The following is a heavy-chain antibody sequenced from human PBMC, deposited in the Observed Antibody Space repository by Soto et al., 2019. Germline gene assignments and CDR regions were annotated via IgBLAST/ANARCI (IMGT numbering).Heavy chain of an antibody. CDR2: IYGDDAK. CDR3: VHSTAYCSCTGCDYFDY. J-gene: IGHJ4*02. V-gene: IGHV2-5*02. CDR1: GFSLSTKAVG. D-gene: IGHD2-2*01. Sequence: TLKESGPTLVKPTQTLTLTCTFSGFSLSTKAVGVGWIRQPPGKALEWLSSIYGDDAKWYSPSLKSRLTITKDTSKNQVVLTMTKMDPVDTATYYCVHSTAYCSCTGCDYFDYWGLGTVVTVSA.